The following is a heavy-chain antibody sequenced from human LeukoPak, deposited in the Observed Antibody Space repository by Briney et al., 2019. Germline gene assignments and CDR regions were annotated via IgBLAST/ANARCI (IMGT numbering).Heavy chain of an antibody. CDR3: ARDYHRVNWFDP. J-gene: IGHJ5*02. CDR2: IYYSGST. CDR1: GGSISSYY. V-gene: IGHV4-59*01. Sequence: SETLSLTCTVSGGSISSYYWSWIRQPPGKGLEWIGYIYYSGSTNYNPSLKSRVTISVDTSKNQFSLKLSSVTAADTAVYYCARDYHRVNWFDPWGQGTLVTVSS.